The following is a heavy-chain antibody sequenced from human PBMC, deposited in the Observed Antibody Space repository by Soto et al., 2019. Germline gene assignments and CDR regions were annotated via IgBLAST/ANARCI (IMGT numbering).Heavy chain of an antibody. V-gene: IGHV3-7*01. Sequence: EVQLVESGGALVQPGGSLRLSCEVSGFTFSNSWMSWVRQTPEKGLEWVANINRDGGEKYYLDSVKGRFTISRDNAKNSLYLQLNSLREEDTAVYYCARELIVGPAEYFLLWGQGTLVTLSA. D-gene: IGHD1-26*01. CDR2: INRDGGEK. CDR3: ARELIVGPAEYFLL. CDR1: GFTFSNSW. J-gene: IGHJ1*01.